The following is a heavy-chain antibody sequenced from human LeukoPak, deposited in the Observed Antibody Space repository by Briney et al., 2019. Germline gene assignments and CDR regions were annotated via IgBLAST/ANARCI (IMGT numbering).Heavy chain of an antibody. J-gene: IGHJ4*02. D-gene: IGHD1-26*01. CDR1: GFTFSSYA. CDR3: ARDGDLVGATYYFDY. V-gene: IGHV3-64*01. CDR2: ISSNGGST. Sequence: GGSLRLSCTASGFTFSSYAMHWVRQAPGKGLEYVSAISSNGGSTYYANSVKGRFTISRDNSKNTLYLQMGSLRAEDMAVYYCARDGDLVGATYYFDYWGQGTLVTVSS.